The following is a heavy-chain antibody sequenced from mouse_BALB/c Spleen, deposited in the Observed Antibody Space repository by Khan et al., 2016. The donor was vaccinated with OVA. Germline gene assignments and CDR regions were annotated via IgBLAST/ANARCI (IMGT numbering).Heavy chain of an antibody. D-gene: IGHD2-1*01. CDR2: IWAGGST. V-gene: IGHV2-9*02. J-gene: IGHJ2*01. CDR3: AREVYYGNLYYFDY. CDR1: GCSLTSYG. Sequence: VQLQESGPGLVAPSQSLSITCTVSGCSLTSYGVHWVRQPPGKGLEWLGTIWAGGSTNYNSALMSRLSIIKDNSKSQVFLKMNSLQTDDTAIYYCAREVYYGNLYYFDYWGQGTTLTVSS.